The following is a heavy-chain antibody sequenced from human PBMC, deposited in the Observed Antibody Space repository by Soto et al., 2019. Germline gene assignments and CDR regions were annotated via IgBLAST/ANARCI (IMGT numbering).Heavy chain of an antibody. D-gene: IGHD6-6*01. Sequence: QITLKESGPPLVKPTQTLTLTCTFSGFSLTTDDVGVGWIRQFPGKALDWLAVVYWDDDKRYSPSLKSRLTITKDPSKNQVFLTMSNMDPVDTATYYCAHTRYSISSFDYWGQGTLVTVSS. CDR1: GFSLTTDDVG. V-gene: IGHV2-5*02. J-gene: IGHJ4*02. CDR2: VYWDDDK. CDR3: AHTRYSISSFDY.